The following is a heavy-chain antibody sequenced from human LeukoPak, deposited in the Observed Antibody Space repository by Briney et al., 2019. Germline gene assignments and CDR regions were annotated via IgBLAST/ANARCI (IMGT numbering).Heavy chain of an antibody. D-gene: IGHD1-26*01. CDR1: GYTFTSYG. J-gene: IGHJ4*02. CDR2: ISAYNGNT. CDR3: ARGKLLEATGSSTPMLGDDY. Sequence: ASVKVSCKASGYTFTSYGISWVRQAPGQGLEWMGWISAYNGNTNYAQKLQGRVTMTTDTSTSTAYMELRSLRSDDTAVYYCARGKLLEATGSSTPMLGDDYWGQGTLVTVSS. V-gene: IGHV1-18*01.